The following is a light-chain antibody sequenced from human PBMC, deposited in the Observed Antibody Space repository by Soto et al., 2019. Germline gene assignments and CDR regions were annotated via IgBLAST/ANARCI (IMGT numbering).Light chain of an antibody. V-gene: IGKV3-20*01. CDR3: QQYGSSQT. CDR2: DAS. J-gene: IGKJ1*01. Sequence: EIVLTQSPGTLSLSPGERVTLSCRASQSLSSGYLAWYQQKFGQAPRLLIYDASRRATGIPERFSGSGSGTDFTLTINRLEPEDFAVYYCQQYGSSQTVGLGTKVEIK. CDR1: QSLSSGY.